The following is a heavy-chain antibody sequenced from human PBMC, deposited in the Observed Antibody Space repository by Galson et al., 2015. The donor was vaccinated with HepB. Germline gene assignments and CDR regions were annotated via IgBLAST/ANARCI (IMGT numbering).Heavy chain of an antibody. CDR1: GFTFNNAW. J-gene: IGHJ3*02. Sequence: SLRLSCAASGFTFNNAWMNWVRQAPGKGLEWVGRIKRKTDGGTTDYAAPVKDRFTISRENAKNSLYLQMNSLRAGDTAVYYCARASWTYYYDSSGPTYAFDIWGQGTMVTVSS. V-gene: IGHV3-15*07. CDR2: IKRKTDGGTT. D-gene: IGHD3-22*01. CDR3: ARASWTYYYDSSGPTYAFDI.